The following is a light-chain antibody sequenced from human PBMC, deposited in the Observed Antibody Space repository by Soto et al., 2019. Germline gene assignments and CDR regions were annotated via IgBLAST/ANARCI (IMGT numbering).Light chain of an antibody. CDR3: CSYAGRLKVV. CDR2: DVD. V-gene: IGLV2-11*01. J-gene: IGLJ3*02. CDR1: SGDVGAYNY. Sequence: QSVLTQPPSASGSPGQSVAISCTGSSGDVGAYNYVSWSRQYPGKDTQLIIYDVDKRPSGVPDRFSGSKSGDTASLTISGLLAEDEADYYCCSYAGRLKVVFGGGTKLTVL.